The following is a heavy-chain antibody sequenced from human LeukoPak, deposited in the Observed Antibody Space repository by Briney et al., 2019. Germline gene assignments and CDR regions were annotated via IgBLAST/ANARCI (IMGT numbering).Heavy chain of an antibody. J-gene: IGHJ4*02. D-gene: IGHD2-15*01. Sequence: PGGSLRLSCAASGFTFSSYSMNSVRQAPGKGLGWVLSISSSSSYIYYAGSVKGRFTISRDNAKNSLYLQMNSLRAEDTAVYYCATTLGYCSGGSCYSEYYFDYWGQGTLVTVSS. V-gene: IGHV3-21*01. CDR3: ATTLGYCSGGSCYSEYYFDY. CDR1: GFTFSSYS. CDR2: ISSSSSYI.